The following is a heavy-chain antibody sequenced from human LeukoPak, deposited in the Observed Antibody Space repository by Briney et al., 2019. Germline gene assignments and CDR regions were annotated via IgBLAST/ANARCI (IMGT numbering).Heavy chain of an antibody. CDR2: INHSGST. V-gene: IGHV4-34*01. CDR3: ARGRPLYYDILTGYLRTNWFDP. D-gene: IGHD3-9*01. CDR1: GGSFSGYY. Sequence: PSETVSLTCADYGGSFSGYYWSWIRQPPGKGLEWIGEINHSGSTNYNPSLKSRVTISVDTSKNQFSLKLSSVTAADTAVYYCARGRPLYYDILTGYLRTNWFDPWGQGTLVTVSS. J-gene: IGHJ5*02.